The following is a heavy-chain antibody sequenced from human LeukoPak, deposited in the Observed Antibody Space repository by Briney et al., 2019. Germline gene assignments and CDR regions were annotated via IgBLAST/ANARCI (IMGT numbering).Heavy chain of an antibody. V-gene: IGHV3-48*01. CDR2: ISSSSSII. Sequence: PGGSLRLSCAASGFTFSSYSMNWVRQAPGKGLEWVSYISSSSSIIYYADSVKGRFTISRDNAKNSLYLQMNSLRAEDTAVYYCARAGYYGSGSDRFDYWGQGTLVTVSS. CDR1: GFTFSSYS. J-gene: IGHJ4*02. CDR3: ARAGYYGSGSDRFDY. D-gene: IGHD3-10*01.